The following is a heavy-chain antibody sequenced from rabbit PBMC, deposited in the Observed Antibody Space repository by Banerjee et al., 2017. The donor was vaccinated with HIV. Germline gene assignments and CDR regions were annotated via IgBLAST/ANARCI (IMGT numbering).Heavy chain of an antibody. Sequence: QEQLVESRGGLVKPGGSLKLSCTASGFSFSDKAVMCWVRQAPGKGLEWIACIDTNDGDTDYANWPKGRFTISKTSSTTVTLQMTSLTAADTATYFCARNYVNAFDPRGQGTLVTVS. D-gene: IGHD1-1*01. CDR1: GFSFSDKAV. J-gene: IGHJ2*01. CDR2: IDTNDGDT. CDR3: ARNYVNAFDP. V-gene: IGHV1S45*01.